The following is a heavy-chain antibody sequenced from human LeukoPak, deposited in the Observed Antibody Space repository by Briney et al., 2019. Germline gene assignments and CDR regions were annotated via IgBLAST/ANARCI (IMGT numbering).Heavy chain of an antibody. Sequence: GGSLRLSCAASRFIFRNYAMSWVRQAPGRGLEWLSIISGTADSKYYADSVKGRFTISRDNPRSTLYLEMNILRAEDTAVYYCAKADATIGRAFDTWGQGTMVIVSS. J-gene: IGHJ3*02. CDR2: ISGTADSK. CDR1: RFIFRNYA. D-gene: IGHD3-16*01. V-gene: IGHV3-23*01. CDR3: AKADATIGRAFDT.